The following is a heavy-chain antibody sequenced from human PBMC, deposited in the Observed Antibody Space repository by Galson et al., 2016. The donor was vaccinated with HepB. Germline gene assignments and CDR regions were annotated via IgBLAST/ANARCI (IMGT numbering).Heavy chain of an antibody. CDR1: GFTFSAYA. CDR3: AKALFGGHF. V-gene: IGHV3-23*01. D-gene: IGHD3-16*01. Sequence: SLRLSCAASGFTFSAYAMNWVRQAPGKGLEWVSSISDSGDDTFYADSVKGRFTISRDNSKNTLYLQMNSLRAEDTAIYYCAKALFGGHFWGQGTLVTVSS. J-gene: IGHJ4*02. CDR2: ISDSGDDT.